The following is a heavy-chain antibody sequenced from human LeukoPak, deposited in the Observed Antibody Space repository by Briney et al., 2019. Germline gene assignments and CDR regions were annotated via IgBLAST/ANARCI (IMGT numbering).Heavy chain of an antibody. Sequence: ASVKVSCKASGYTFTNYIISWVRQAPGQGLEWMGWISAYNGNTNYAQKLQGRDTMTTDTSTATAYMELRSLRSDDTAVYYCARGGNYFRFDPWGQGTLVTVSS. D-gene: IGHD1-26*01. CDR1: GYTFTNYI. J-gene: IGHJ5*02. CDR3: ARGGNYFRFDP. CDR2: ISAYNGNT. V-gene: IGHV1-18*01.